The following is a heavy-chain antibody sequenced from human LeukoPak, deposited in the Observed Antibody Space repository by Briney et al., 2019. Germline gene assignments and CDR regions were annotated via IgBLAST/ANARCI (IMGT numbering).Heavy chain of an antibody. CDR2: ITQDGSEE. D-gene: IGHD2-8*01. Sequence: GGSLRRSCAASGFSFSTYWMSWVRQAPGKGLEWVASITQDGSEEYYVDSVKGRFTISRDNAKNSLYLQMNSLRAEDTAVYYCARDRWGLLGGDFWGQGTLVTVSS. CDR3: ARDRWGLLGGDF. V-gene: IGHV3-7*04. J-gene: IGHJ4*02. CDR1: GFSFSTYW.